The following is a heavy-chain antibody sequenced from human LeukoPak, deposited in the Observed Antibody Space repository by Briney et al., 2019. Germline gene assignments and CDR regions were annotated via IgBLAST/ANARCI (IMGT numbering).Heavy chain of an antibody. V-gene: IGHV1-69*05. J-gene: IGHJ5*02. CDR2: IIPIFGTA. D-gene: IGHD6-13*01. CDR1: GGTFSSYA. Sequence: ASVKVSCKASGGTFSSYAISWVRQAPGQGLEWMGGIIPIFGTANYAQKFQGRVTITTDESTSTAYKELSSLRSEDTAVYYCARGRPGYSSSWYKYWFDPWGQGTLVTVSS. CDR3: ARGRPGYSSSWYKYWFDP.